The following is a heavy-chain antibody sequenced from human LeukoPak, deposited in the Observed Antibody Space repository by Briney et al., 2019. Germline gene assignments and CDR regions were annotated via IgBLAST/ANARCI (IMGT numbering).Heavy chain of an antibody. D-gene: IGHD3-10*01. CDR1: GGSMSSYY. CDR3: ARGILGFVMRGVIFYYYYMDV. V-gene: IGHV4-4*07. CDR2: IYTSEHT. Sequence: SETLSLTCTVSGGSMSSYYWSWIRQPAGKGLEWIGRIYTSEHTDYNPSLKSRVTMSIDTSKNQFSLKLSSVTAADTAVYYCARGILGFVMRGVIFYYYYMDVWGKGTTVTISS. J-gene: IGHJ6*03.